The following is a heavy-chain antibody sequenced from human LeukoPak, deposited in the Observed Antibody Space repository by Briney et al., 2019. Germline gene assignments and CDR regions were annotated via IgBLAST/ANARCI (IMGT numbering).Heavy chain of an antibody. CDR1: GGSISITSYY. V-gene: IGHV4-39*01. D-gene: IGHD1-26*01. CDR3: AGHTNGNSRYYFDY. Sequence: KPSETLSLTCFVSGGSISITSYYWGWIRQPPGKGLEWIGSTYYSGNTYYNPSLKSRVTIFVDTSKNQFSLKLSPVTAADTAVYYCAGHTNGNSRYYFDYWGQGTLVTVSS. J-gene: IGHJ4*02. CDR2: TYYSGNT.